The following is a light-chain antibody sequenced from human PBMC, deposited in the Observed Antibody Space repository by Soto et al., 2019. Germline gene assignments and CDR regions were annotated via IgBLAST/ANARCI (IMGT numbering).Light chain of an antibody. CDR2: GVS. CDR3: QQYNNWPAIT. Sequence: EIVLTQSPGTLSLSPGERATLSCRASQRVSSGYLAWYQQKPGQAPRLLIYGVSTRATGIPARFSGSGSGTEFTLTISSLQSEDFAVYYCQQYNNWPAITFGQGTRLEIK. CDR1: QRVSSG. V-gene: IGKV3D-15*01. J-gene: IGKJ5*01.